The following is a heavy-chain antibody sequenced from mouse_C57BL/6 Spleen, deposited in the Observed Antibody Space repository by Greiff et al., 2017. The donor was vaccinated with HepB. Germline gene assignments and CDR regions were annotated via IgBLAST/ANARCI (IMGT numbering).Heavy chain of an antibody. V-gene: IGHV5-6*01. CDR2: ISSGGSYT. CDR3: ARLGDYPWFAY. D-gene: IGHD1-1*02. J-gene: IGHJ3*01. CDR1: GFTFSSYG. Sequence: EVQLVESGGDLVKPGGSLKLSCAASGFTFSSYGMSWVRQTPDKRLEWVATISSGGSYTYYPDSVKGRFTISRDNAKNTLYLQMSSLKSEDTAMYYCARLGDYPWFAYWGQGTLVTVSA.